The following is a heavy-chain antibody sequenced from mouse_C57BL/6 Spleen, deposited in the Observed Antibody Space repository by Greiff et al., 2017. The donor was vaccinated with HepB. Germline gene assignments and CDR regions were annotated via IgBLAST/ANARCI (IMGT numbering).Heavy chain of an antibody. J-gene: IGHJ2*01. Sequence: VQLQESGPELVKPGASVKISCKASGYAFSSSWMNWVKQRPGKGLEWIGRIYPGDGDTNYNGKFKGKATLTADKSSSTAYMQHSSLTSEDSAVYFCARDGITTVVQPSFDYWGQGTTLTVSS. CDR2: IYPGDGDT. CDR1: GYAFSSSW. V-gene: IGHV1-82*01. D-gene: IGHD1-1*01. CDR3: ARDGITTVVQPSFDY.